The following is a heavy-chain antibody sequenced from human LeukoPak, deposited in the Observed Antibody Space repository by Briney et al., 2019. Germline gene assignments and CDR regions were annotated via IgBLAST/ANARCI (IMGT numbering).Heavy chain of an antibody. Sequence: ASVKVSCKASGGAFSSYAISWVRQAPGQGLEWMGGVIPISGTANYAQRFQGRVTITADESTSTAYMQLSSLRSDDTAVYYCARDHDYDFDYWGQGTLVTVSS. J-gene: IGHJ4*02. CDR3: ARDHDYDFDY. CDR2: VIPISGTA. D-gene: IGHD4-17*01. CDR1: GGAFSSYA. V-gene: IGHV1-69*13.